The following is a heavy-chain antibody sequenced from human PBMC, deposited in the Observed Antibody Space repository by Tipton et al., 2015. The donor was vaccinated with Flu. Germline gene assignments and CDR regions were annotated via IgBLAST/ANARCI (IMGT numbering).Heavy chain of an antibody. J-gene: IGHJ2*01. CDR3: ARNRQQSRYFDL. Sequence: QVQLVQSGAEVKKPGASVKVSCKASGYTFSSYEINWVRQATGQGLEWVGWMNPNSGNTGYAQKFQGRVTMTRNTSISTAYMELTSLTSEDTAVYYCARNRQQSRYFDLWGRGTLVTVSS. CDR2: MNPNSGNT. D-gene: IGHD1-1*01. CDR1: GYTFSSYE. V-gene: IGHV1-8*01.